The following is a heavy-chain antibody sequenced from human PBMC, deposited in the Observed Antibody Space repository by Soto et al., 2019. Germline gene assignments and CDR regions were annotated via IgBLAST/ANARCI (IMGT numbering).Heavy chain of an antibody. CDR3: AIRYSSGFVY. CDR2: IYHSGIT. D-gene: IGHD6-25*01. V-gene: IGHV4-4*02. J-gene: IGHJ4*02. CDR1: GDSFHNNW. Sequence: PSETLSLTCAVNGDSFHNNWWSWVRQAPGKGLEWIGEIYHSGITYYNPTLESRVTISVDKSDNYFSLKLSSVTAADTAVYFCAIRYSSGFVYWGQGTLVTVSS.